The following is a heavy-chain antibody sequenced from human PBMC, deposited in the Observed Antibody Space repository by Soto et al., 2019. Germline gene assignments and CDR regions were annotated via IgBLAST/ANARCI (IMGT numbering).Heavy chain of an antibody. CDR3: AISYSHYYYFGLDV. CDR1: GGTFSSYA. CDR2: IIPIFGTA. J-gene: IGHJ6*02. D-gene: IGHD2-21*01. V-gene: IGHV1-69*01. Sequence: QVQLVQSGAEVKKPGSSVKVSCKASGGTFSSYAISWVRQAPGQGLEWMGGIIPIFGTANYAQKFQGRVTITADESMSRADMALSSRRCEETAVYYCAISYSHYYYFGLDVWGQGTTVTVFS.